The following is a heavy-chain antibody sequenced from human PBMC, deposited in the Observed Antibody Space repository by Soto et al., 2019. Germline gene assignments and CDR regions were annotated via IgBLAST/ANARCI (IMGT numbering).Heavy chain of an antibody. CDR3: ASSNYESPIPRYY. D-gene: IGHD3-22*01. V-gene: IGHV4-30-2*01. CDR1: GGSISSGGYS. Sequence: QPQLQESGSGLVKPSQTLSLTCAVSGGSISSGGYSWRWIRQPPGKGLEWIGYIYHSGSTYYDPSLKSRVTISVDRSKNQFSLKLSSVTAADTAVYYCASSNYESPIPRYYWGQGSLVTVSS. J-gene: IGHJ4*02. CDR2: IYHSGST.